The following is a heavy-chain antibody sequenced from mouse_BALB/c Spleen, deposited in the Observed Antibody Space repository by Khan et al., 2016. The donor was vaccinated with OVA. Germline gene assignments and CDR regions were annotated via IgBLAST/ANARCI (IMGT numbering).Heavy chain of an antibody. CDR2: ISSGSSTN. J-gene: IGHJ2*01. CDR1: GFTFSGVG. CDR3: ARGGYYYFDY. Sequence: VQLVESGAGLVQPGGSRKLSCAASGFTFSGVGMHWVRRAPEKGLEWVAYISSGSSTNYYEETVKGRFTITRDKSKNTLFLQMTCLRSEDTAIYYCARGGYYYFDYRGQGTTLKVPS. V-gene: IGHV5-17*02.